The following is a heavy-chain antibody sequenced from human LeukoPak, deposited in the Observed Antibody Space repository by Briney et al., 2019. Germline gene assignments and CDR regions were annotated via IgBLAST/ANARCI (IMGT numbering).Heavy chain of an antibody. CDR1: GGSISSYY. CDR2: IYYSGST. D-gene: IGHD6-19*01. J-gene: IGHJ4*02. Sequence: SETLSLTCTVSGGSISSYYWSWIRQPPGKGLEWIGYIYYSGSTNYNPSLKSRVTISEDTSKNQFSLKLSSVTAAETAVYYCARMGVAGYFDYWGQGTLVTVSS. V-gene: IGHV4-59*01. CDR3: ARMGVAGYFDY.